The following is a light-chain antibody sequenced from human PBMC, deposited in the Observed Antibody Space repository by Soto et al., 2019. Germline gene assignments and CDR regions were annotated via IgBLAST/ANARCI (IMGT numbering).Light chain of an antibody. CDR2: DVS. CDR1: GSDVGGYNY. CDR3: CSYAGSYTWV. Sequence: HSALTQPRSVSGSPGQSVTISCTGTGSDVGGYNYVSWYQQHPGKAPKLMIFDVSKRPSGVPDHFSGSKSGNTASLTISGLQAEDEADYYCCSYAGSYTWVFGGGTKLTVL. V-gene: IGLV2-11*01. J-gene: IGLJ3*02.